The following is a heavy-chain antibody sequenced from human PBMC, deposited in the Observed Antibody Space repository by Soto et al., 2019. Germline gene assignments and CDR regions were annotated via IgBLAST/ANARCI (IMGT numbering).Heavy chain of an antibody. CDR3: ARYAGTNSMHV. CDR2: IWYDGSKE. V-gene: IGHV3-33*01. CDR1: GINFSRSG. D-gene: IGHD1-7*01. Sequence: QVRLVESGGGVVQPGRSLRLSCAASGINFSRSGMHWVRQAPGKGLEWVAIIWYDGSKEYYADSVKGQFTISRDNSRNTVTVQMNSLRAEETDVYYCARYAGTNSMHVWCQGTTVTVS. J-gene: IGHJ6*02.